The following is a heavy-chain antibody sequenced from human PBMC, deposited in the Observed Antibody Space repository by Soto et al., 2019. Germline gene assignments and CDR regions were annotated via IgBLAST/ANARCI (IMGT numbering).Heavy chain of an antibody. V-gene: IGHV1-18*01. Sequence: QVQLVQSGAEVKKPGASVKVSCKASGYTFTSYAISWVRQAPGQGLEWMGWISAYNGNTHYAQRFQGRVTMTTDTSADTAYMELRSLRSDDTAVYFCARDDARVSTTNTDDWGQGTLVTVSS. J-gene: IGHJ4*02. D-gene: IGHD1-1*01. CDR1: GYTFTSYA. CDR3: ARDDARVSTTNTDD. CDR2: ISAYNGNT.